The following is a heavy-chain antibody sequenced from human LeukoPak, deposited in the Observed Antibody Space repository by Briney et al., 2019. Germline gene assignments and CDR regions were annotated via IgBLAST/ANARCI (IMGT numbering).Heavy chain of an antibody. Sequence: SETLSLTCTVSGGSISSYYWSWIRQPPGKGLEWIGYIYYSGSTNYNPSLKSRVTISVDTSKNQFSLKLSFVTAADTAVYYCASTVVTPEDAFDIWGQGTMVTVSS. CDR1: GGSISSYY. J-gene: IGHJ3*02. CDR2: IYYSGST. V-gene: IGHV4-59*01. CDR3: ASTVVTPEDAFDI. D-gene: IGHD4-23*01.